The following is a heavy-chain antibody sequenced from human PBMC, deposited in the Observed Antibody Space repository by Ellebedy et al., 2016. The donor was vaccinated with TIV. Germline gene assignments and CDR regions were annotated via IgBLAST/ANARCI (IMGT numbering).Heavy chain of an antibody. CDR1: GGSISSSSNY. CDR2: IYYSGST. V-gene: IGHV4-39*01. J-gene: IGHJ6*02. Sequence: MPGGSLRLSCTVSGGSISSSSNYWGWIRQPPGKGREWIGSIYYSGSTYYNPSLKSRVTISVDTSKHQFSLKLSSVTAADTAVYYCARRVDTAMAAPGYYGMDVWGQGTTVTVSS. CDR3: ARRVDTAMAAPGYYGMDV. D-gene: IGHD5-18*01.